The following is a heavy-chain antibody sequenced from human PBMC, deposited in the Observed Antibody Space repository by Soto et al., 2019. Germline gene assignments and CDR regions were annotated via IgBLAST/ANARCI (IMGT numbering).Heavy chain of an antibody. D-gene: IGHD3-3*01. CDR2: IYYSGST. CDR3: ARHRGGGFWSGYYSWAPKPECFDY. Sequence: SETLSLPCTVSGGSISSSSYYWGWIRQPPGKGLEWIGSIYYSGSTYYNPSLKSRVTISVDTSKNQFSLKLSSVTAADTAVYYCARHRGGGFWSGYYSWAPKPECFDYWGQGTLVTVSS. J-gene: IGHJ4*02. V-gene: IGHV4-39*01. CDR1: GGSISSSSYY.